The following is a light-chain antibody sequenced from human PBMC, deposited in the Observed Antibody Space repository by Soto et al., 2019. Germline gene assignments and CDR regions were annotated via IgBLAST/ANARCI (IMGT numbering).Light chain of an antibody. J-gene: IGKJ1*01. CDR2: WAS. CDR3: QQYCECPLT. Sequence: DLVLTPSPDSLAVSLGERATINCKSSQSLLPSSDNKNFLAWCQQKPGQAPRLLIYWASSRASGVPDRFSGSGSGTDFTLTISSLEAEDVAVYYCQQYCECPLTFGQGTKVDIK. V-gene: IGKV4-1*01. CDR1: QSLLPSSDNKNF.